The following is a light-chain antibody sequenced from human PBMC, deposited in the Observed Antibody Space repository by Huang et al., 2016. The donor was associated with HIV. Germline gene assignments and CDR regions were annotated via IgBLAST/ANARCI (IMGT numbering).Light chain of an antibody. Sequence: DIQMTQSPSSLSASVGVRVTITCRASQSIRKYLNWYQQKPGKAPKLLIYGASSLQSGVPSRFSGSGSGTDFTLTINSLQPEDFATYYCQQSYSTLLFTFGPGTKVDI. CDR2: GAS. V-gene: IGKV1-39*01. CDR3: QQSYSTLLFT. CDR1: QSIRKY. J-gene: IGKJ3*01.